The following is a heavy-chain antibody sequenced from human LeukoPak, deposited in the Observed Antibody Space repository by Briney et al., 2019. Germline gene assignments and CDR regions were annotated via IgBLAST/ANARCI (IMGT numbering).Heavy chain of an antibody. D-gene: IGHD2-15*01. Sequence: ASVKVSCKASGYTFTGYYMHWVRQAPGQGLEWMGWVNPNSGGTNYAQKFQGRVTMTRDTSISTAYMELSRLRSDDTAVYYCARDSKDIVVVVAATGGFDPWGQGTLVTVSS. CDR1: GYTFTGYY. CDR3: ARDSKDIVVVVAATGGFDP. CDR2: VNPNSGGT. J-gene: IGHJ5*02. V-gene: IGHV1-2*02.